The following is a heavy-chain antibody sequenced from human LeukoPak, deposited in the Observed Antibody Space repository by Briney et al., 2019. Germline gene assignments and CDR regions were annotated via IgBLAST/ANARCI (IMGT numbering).Heavy chain of an antibody. V-gene: IGHV3-21*01. CDR3: ARDGFVEMATMTVPAFDY. Sequence: KTGGSLRLSCAASGFPISSDYMSWVRQAPGKGLEWVSSISSSSSYINYADSVKGRITISRDNAKNSLYLQMNSLRAEDTAVYYCARDGFVEMATMTVPAFDYWGQGTLVTVSS. CDR1: GFPISSDY. J-gene: IGHJ4*02. CDR2: ISSSSSYI. D-gene: IGHD5-24*01.